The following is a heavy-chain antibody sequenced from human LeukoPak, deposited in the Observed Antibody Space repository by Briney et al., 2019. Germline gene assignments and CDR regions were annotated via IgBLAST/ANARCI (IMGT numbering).Heavy chain of an antibody. D-gene: IGHD4-17*01. CDR2: VNPTSGGT. Sequence: ASVKVSCKASGYTFTGYYMHWVRQAPGQGLEWMGWVNPTSGGTNYAQKFQGRVTMTRDTSISTAYMELRSLRSDDTAVYYCARGKTYGDYGYYFDYWGQGTLVTVSS. CDR1: GYTFTGYY. V-gene: IGHV1-2*02. CDR3: ARGKTYGDYGYYFDY. J-gene: IGHJ4*02.